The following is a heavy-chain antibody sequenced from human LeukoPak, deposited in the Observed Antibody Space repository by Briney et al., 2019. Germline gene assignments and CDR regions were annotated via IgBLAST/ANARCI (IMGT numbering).Heavy chain of an antibody. V-gene: IGHV3-23*01. D-gene: IGHD3-22*01. CDR1: GFTFSTYA. CDR2: ISGSGGST. CDR3: AKYYSDSSSYIDY. J-gene: IGHJ4*02. Sequence: GACLRLSCAASGFTFSTYAMSWVRQAPGKGLEWVSAISGSGGSTYYADSVRGRFTISRDSSKNTLYLQMNSLRAEDTAVYYCAKYYSDSSSYIDYWGQGTLVTVSS.